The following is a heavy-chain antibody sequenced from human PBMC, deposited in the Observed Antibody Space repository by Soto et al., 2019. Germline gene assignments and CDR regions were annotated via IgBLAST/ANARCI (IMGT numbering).Heavy chain of an antibody. J-gene: IGHJ3*02. CDR2: ISGSGDYT. D-gene: IGHD4-17*01. CDR1: GFTFSTSG. V-gene: IGHV3-23*01. Sequence: EVQLLESGGGLVQPGGSLRLACAASGFTFSTSGMSWVRQAPGKGLEWVSSISGSGDYTNYADSVNVRFTISRDNSKNTLDLHINSLAAEDTAVYYCANHGGFDIWGQGTMVAVSS. CDR3: ANHGGFDI.